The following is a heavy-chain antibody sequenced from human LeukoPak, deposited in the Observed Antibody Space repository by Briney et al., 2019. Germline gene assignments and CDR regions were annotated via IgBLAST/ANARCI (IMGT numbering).Heavy chain of an antibody. J-gene: IGHJ4*02. Sequence: GGSLRLSCAASGFTFSSYAMHWVRQAPGKGLEWVAVISYDGSNKYYADSVKGRFTISRDNSKNTLYLQMNSLRADDTAVYYCAVSSIAVAGGFDYWGQGTLVTVSS. CDR3: AVSSIAVAGGFDY. V-gene: IGHV3-30*04. CDR2: ISYDGSNK. D-gene: IGHD6-19*01. CDR1: GFTFSSYA.